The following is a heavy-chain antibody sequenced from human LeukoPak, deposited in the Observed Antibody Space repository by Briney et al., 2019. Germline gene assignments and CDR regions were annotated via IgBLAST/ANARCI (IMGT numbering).Heavy chain of an antibody. CDR2: MNPNSGYT. D-gene: IGHD6-19*01. CDR3: ARVAGSIDY. J-gene: IGHJ4*02. V-gene: IGHV1-8*03. CDR1: GYTFTTYD. Sequence: ASVTVSFTSSGYTFTTYDINWVRQAPGQGLEWMGWMNPNSGYTGYAQKFQGRVTITRDTSISTAYVELSSLRSEDTAVYYCARVAGSIDYWGQGTLVTVSS.